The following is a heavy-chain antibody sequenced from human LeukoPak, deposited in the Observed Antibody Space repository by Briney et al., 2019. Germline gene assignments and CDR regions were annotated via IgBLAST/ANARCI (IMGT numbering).Heavy chain of an antibody. CDR2: ISGSGGST. Sequence: GGSLRLSCAASGFTFSSYAMSWVRQAPGKGLEWVSAISGSGGSTYYADSVKGRFTISRDNAKNSLYLQMNSLRAEDTAVYYCARRPYYCDSLDYWGLDYWGQGTLVTVSS. J-gene: IGHJ4*02. V-gene: IGHV3-23*01. CDR1: GFTFSSYA. D-gene: IGHD3-22*01. CDR3: ARRPYYCDSLDYWGLDY.